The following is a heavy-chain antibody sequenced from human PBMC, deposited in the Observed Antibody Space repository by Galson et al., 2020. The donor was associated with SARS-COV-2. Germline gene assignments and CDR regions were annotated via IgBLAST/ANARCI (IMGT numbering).Heavy chain of an antibody. Sequence: ASVKVSCKASGYTFTTYGISWVRQAPRQGLEWMGWISTYSGDTNSAKKFQGGVTMTRDTSTNTAYMELRSLRSDDTAVYYCARDSDTLYYYDTSGYSFDYWGQGTLVTVSS. D-gene: IGHD3-22*01. CDR3: ARDSDTLYYYDTSGYSFDY. J-gene: IGHJ4*02. CDR1: GYTFTTYG. CDR2: ISTYSGDT. V-gene: IGHV1-18*01.